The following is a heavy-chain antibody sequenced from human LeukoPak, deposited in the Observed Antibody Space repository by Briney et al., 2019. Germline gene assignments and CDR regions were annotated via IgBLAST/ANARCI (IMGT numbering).Heavy chain of an antibody. J-gene: IGHJ4*02. V-gene: IGHV3-33*05. Sequence: GGSLRLSCAASGFTFSTYGMHWVRQAPGKGLEWVAVITNDGNYEKYADAVRGRFTISRDNSKNTLYLQLNSLSAEDTAVYYCARDSITGDNSLDFWGRGTLVTVSS. D-gene: IGHD7-27*01. CDR2: ITNDGNYE. CDR1: GFTFSTYG. CDR3: ARDSITGDNSLDF.